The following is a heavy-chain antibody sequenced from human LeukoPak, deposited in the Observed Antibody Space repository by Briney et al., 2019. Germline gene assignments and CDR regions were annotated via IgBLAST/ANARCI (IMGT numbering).Heavy chain of an antibody. D-gene: IGHD3-10*01. Sequence: GASVKVSCKASGYTFTGYYMHWVRQAPGQGLEWMGWINPNSGGTNYAQKFQGRVTMTRDTSISTAYMELSRLRSDDTAVYYCARDFGGSGSFWFDPWGQGTLVTVSS. J-gene: IGHJ5*02. CDR3: ARDFGGSGSFWFDP. CDR2: INPNSGGT. V-gene: IGHV1-2*02. CDR1: GYTFTGYY.